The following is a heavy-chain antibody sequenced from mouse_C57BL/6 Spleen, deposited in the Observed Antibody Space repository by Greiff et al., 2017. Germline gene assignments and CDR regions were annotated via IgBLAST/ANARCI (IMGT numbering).Heavy chain of an antibody. CDR1: GYTFTDYE. D-gene: IGHD1-1*01. CDR2: IDPETGGT. CDR3: TRGRYGSSHYFDY. V-gene: IGHV1-15*01. J-gene: IGHJ2*01. Sequence: QVQLQQSGAELVRPGASVTLSCKASGYTFTDYEMHWVKQTPVHGLEWLGAIDPETGGTAYNQKFKGKAILTADKSSSTAYMELRSLTSEDSAVYYCTRGRYGSSHYFDYWGQGTTLTVSS.